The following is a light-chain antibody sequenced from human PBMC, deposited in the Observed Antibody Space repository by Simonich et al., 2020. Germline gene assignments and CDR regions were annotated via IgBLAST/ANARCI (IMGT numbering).Light chain of an antibody. V-gene: IGLV6-57*03. Sequence: NFMLTQPHSESESPGKTVTISCTRSSGSIASNYVQLYQQRPGSAPTTVIYEDKQRPSGVPDRFSGSIDSSSNSASLTISGLKTDDEADYYCQSYDSSSWVFGGGTKLTVL. CDR2: EDK. J-gene: IGLJ3*02. CDR1: SGSIASNY. CDR3: QSYDSSSWV.